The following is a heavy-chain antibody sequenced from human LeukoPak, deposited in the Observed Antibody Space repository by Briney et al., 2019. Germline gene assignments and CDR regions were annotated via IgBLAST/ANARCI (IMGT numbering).Heavy chain of an antibody. J-gene: IGHJ4*02. CDR1: GFTFSSYW. D-gene: IGHD6-19*01. CDR2: INNDESST. CDR3: ARGGRAVAGFDY. V-gene: IGHV3-74*01. Sequence: GGSLRHSCAASGFTFSSYWMHWVRQAPGKGLVWVSRINNDESSTSFADSVKGRFTISRDNAKNTLYLQMNSLRVEDTAVYYCARGGRAVAGFDYWGQGTLVTVSS.